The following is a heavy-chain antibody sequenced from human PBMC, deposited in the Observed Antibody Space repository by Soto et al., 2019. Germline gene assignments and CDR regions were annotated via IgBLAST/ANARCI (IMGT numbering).Heavy chain of an antibody. D-gene: IGHD3-10*01. CDR1: GGSFSSYY. CDR2: IYYSGST. J-gene: IGHJ5*02. CDR3: ARHDNFYYGSGSYYWFDP. Sequence: SETLSLTCTVSGGSFSSYYWSWIRQPPGKGLEWIGYIYYSGSTNYNPSLKSRVTISVDTSKNQFSLKLSSVTAADTAVYYCARHDNFYYGSGSYYWFDPWGQGTLVTVSS. V-gene: IGHV4-59*08.